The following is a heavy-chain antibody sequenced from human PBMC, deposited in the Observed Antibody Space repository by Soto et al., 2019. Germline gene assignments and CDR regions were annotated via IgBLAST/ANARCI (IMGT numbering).Heavy chain of an antibody. D-gene: IGHD1-20*01. CDR2: ISSSSSYI. V-gene: IGHV3-21*01. CDR3: ARDGISNYYYYGMDV. J-gene: IGHJ6*02. CDR1: GFTFSSYS. Sequence: GSLRLSCASSGFTFSSYSMNWVRQAPGKGLEWVSSISSSSSYIYYADSVKGRFTISRDNAKKSLYLQMNSLRAEDTAVYYCARDGISNYYYYGMDVWGQGTTVTVSS.